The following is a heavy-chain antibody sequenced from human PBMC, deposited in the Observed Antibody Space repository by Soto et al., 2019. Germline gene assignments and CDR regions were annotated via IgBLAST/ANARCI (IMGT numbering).Heavy chain of an antibody. D-gene: IGHD3-22*01. CDR2: IEYDVVNK. CDR1: GFTFRTYA. J-gene: IGHJ6*02. V-gene: IGHV3-30-3*01. Sequence: QVQLVESGGGVVQPGRALRLSCAASGFTFRTYALYCVRQAPGNGLERVANIEYDVVNKYYEDSGRGRITISRDNPKSTLYLQMHILRPEDTVVYYGTRDEAPSQWFIDFWGQGTTVSVSS. CDR3: TRDEAPSQWFIDF.